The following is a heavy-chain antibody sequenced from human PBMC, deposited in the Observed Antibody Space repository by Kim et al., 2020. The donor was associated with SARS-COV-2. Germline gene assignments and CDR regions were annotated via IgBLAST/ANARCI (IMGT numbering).Heavy chain of an antibody. V-gene: IGHV1-58*02. CDR3: AAAMTTVVDFDY. J-gene: IGHJ4*02. CDR2: IVVGSGNT. D-gene: IGHD4-17*01. Sequence: SVKVSCKASGFTFTSSAMQWVRQARGQRLEWIGWIVVGSGNTNYAQKFQERVTITRDMSTSTAYMELSSLRSEDTAVYYCAAAMTTVVDFDYWGQGTLVTVSS. CDR1: GFTFTSSA.